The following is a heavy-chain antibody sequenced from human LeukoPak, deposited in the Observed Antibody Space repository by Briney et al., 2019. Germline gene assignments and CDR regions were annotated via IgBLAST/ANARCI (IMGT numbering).Heavy chain of an antibody. V-gene: IGHV1-18*01. Sequence: ASVKVSCKASGYTFTSYGTSWVRQAPGQGLEWMGWISAYNGNTNYAQKLQGRVTMTTDTSTSTAYMELRSLRSDDTAVYYCARTDFHDYSFDYWGQGTLVTVSS. CDR2: ISAYNGNT. D-gene: IGHD4-11*01. CDR1: GYTFTSYG. J-gene: IGHJ4*02. CDR3: ARTDFHDYSFDY.